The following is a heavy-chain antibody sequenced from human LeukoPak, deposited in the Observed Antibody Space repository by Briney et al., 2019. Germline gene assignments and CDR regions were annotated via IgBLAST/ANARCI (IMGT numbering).Heavy chain of an antibody. Sequence: PSETLSLTCTVSGGSISSHYWTWIRQSPMKGLEWIGDISNSGSTSYNPSLMSRVTISVDTSKNQFSLKLSSVTAADAAVYYCGRDALVGYFSYYYMDVWGKGTTVTVSS. CDR1: GGSISSHY. CDR3: GRDALVGYFSYYYMDV. CDR2: ISNSGST. D-gene: IGHD2-15*01. V-gene: IGHV4-59*11. J-gene: IGHJ6*03.